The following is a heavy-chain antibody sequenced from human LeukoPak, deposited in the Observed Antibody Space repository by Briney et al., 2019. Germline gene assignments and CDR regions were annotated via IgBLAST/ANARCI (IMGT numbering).Heavy chain of an antibody. CDR2: FDPEDGET. CDR1: GYTLTELS. Sequence: ASVKVSCKVSGYTLTELSMHWVRQAPGKGLEWMGGFDPEDGETIYAQKFQGRVTMTRNTSISTAYMELSSLRSEDTAVYYCAIPSSDAFDIWGQGTMVTVSS. V-gene: IGHV1-24*01. CDR3: AIPSSDAFDI. J-gene: IGHJ3*02.